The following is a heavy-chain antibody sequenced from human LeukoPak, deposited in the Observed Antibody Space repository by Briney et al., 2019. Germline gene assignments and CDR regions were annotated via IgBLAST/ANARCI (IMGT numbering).Heavy chain of an antibody. V-gene: IGHV4-34*01. CDR3: AREKYCSGGSCLDY. CDR2: INHSGST. J-gene: IGHJ4*02. CDR1: GGYFSGYY. D-gene: IGHD2-15*01. Sequence: PSETLSLICAVYGGYFSGYYWSWIPQPPGKGLEWIGEINHSGSTNYNPSLKSRITISVDTSKNQFSLKLSSVTAADTAVYYCAREKYCSGGSCLDYWGQGTLVTVSS.